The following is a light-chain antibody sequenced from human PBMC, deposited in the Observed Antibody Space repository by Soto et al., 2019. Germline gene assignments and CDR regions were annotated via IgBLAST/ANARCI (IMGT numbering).Light chain of an antibody. Sequence: DIQMTQSPSSLSASLGDTVTITCRASQSISTYLNWYQQKPGKAPKLLIYSGSSLQRGVPSRFSGSGSGTEFTLFIISRQHEDDVTYYCQQRFSHPRYTLGQGTKLEIK. CDR1: QSISTY. CDR2: SGS. J-gene: IGKJ2*01. CDR3: QQRFSHPRYT. V-gene: IGKV1-39*01.